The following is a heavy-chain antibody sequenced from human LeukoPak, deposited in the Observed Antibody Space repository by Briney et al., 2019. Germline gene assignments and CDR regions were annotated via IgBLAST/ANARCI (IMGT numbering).Heavy chain of an antibody. CDR1: GYTFTGYY. CDR2: INPNSGGT. Sequence: GSVKVSCKASGYTFTGYYMHWVRQAPGQGLEWMGWINPNSGGTNYAQKFQGRVTITADKSTSTAYMELSSLRSEDTAVYYCARVSEMGERYYYYYYMDVWGKGTTVTVSS. J-gene: IGHJ6*03. CDR3: ARVSEMGERYYYYYYMDV. D-gene: IGHD5-24*01. V-gene: IGHV1-2*02.